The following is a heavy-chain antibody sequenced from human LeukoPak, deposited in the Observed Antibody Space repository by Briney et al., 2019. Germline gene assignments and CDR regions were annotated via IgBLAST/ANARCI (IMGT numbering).Heavy chain of an antibody. Sequence: GGSLRLSCAASGFTFSSYWMSWVRQAPGKGLEWVANIKQDGSEKYYVDFVKGRFTISRDNAQNSLYPQMNSLRAEDTAVYYCAGNELYAFDPWGQGTPVTVSS. V-gene: IGHV3-7*02. CDR1: GFTFSSYW. CDR3: AGNELYAFDP. CDR2: IKQDGSEK. D-gene: IGHD2-8*01. J-gene: IGHJ5*02.